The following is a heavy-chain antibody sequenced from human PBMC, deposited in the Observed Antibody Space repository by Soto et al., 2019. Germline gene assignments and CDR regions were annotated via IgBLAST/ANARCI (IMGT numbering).Heavy chain of an antibody. CDR1: GFTFSSYG. Sequence: QVQLVESGGGVVQPGRSLRLSCAASGFTFSSYGMHWVRQAPGKGLEWVAGISYDGSNKYYADSVKGRFTISRDNSKNTLYMQMNSLRAAETAVYYCAKDLLGPGRAYGMDVWGKGTTVTVSS. J-gene: IGHJ6*04. V-gene: IGHV3-30*18. D-gene: IGHD7-27*01. CDR3: AKDLLGPGRAYGMDV. CDR2: ISYDGSNK.